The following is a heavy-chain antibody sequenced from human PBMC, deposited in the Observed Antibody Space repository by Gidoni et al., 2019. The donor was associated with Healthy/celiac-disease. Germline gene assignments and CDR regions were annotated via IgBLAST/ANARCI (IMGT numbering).Heavy chain of an antibody. CDR2: IYYSGST. CDR3: ARSRLRFPYGMDV. CDR1: GGSISSYY. Sequence: QVQLQESGPGLVKPSATLSLTCTVSGGSISSYYWSWIRQPPGKGLEWIGYIYYSGSTNYNPSLKSRVTISVDTSKNQFSLKLSSVTAADTAVYYCARSRLRFPYGMDVWGQGTTVTVSS. V-gene: IGHV4-59*01. D-gene: IGHD3-16*01. J-gene: IGHJ6*02.